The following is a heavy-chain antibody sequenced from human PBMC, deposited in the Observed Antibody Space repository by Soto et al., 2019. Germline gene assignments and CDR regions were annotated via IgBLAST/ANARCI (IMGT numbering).Heavy chain of an antibody. CDR3: ARDHYDILTGYYGGDAFDI. J-gene: IGHJ3*02. D-gene: IGHD3-9*01. Sequence: GASVKVSCKASGYTFTSYGISWVRQAPGQGLEWMGWISAYNGNTNYAQKFQGWVTMTRDTSISTAYMELSRLRSDDTAVYYCARDHYDILTGYYGGDAFDIWGQGTMVTVSS. V-gene: IGHV1-18*01. CDR1: GYTFTSYG. CDR2: ISAYNGNT.